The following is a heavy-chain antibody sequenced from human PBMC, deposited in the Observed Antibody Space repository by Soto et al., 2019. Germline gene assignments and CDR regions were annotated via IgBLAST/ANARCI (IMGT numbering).Heavy chain of an antibody. D-gene: IGHD6-19*01. CDR2: ISGSGGST. Sequence: GGSLRLSCAASGFTFSSYAMSWVRQAPGKGLEWVSAISGSGGSTYYADSVKGRFTISRDNSKNTLYLQMNSLRAEDTAVYYCAKDEGGNGQWLVRISGGMDVWGQGTTVTVSS. V-gene: IGHV3-23*01. CDR1: GFTFSSYA. CDR3: AKDEGGNGQWLVRISGGMDV. J-gene: IGHJ6*02.